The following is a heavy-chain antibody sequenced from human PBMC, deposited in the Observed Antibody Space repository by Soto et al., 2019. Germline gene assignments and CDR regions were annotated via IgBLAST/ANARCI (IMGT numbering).Heavy chain of an antibody. CDR1: GGSISSGGYS. Sequence: LSLTCAVSGGSISSGGYSWSWIRQPPGKGLEWIGYIYHSGSTYYNPSLKSRVTISVDRSKNQFSLKLSSVTAADTAVYYCARAHYGDYGYGMDVWGQGTTVTAP. CDR3: ARAHYGDYGYGMDV. D-gene: IGHD4-17*01. J-gene: IGHJ6*02. CDR2: IYHSGST. V-gene: IGHV4-30-2*01.